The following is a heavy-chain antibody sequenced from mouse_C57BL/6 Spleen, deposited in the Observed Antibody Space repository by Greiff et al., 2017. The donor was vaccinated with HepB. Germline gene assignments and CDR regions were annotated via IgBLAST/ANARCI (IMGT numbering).Heavy chain of an antibody. CDR2: INPYNGGT. Sequence: VQLQQSGPVLVKPGASVKMSCKASGYTFTDYYMNWVKQSHGKSLEWIGVINPYNGGTSYNQKFKGKATLTVDKSSSTAYMELNSLTSEDSAVYYCARGGYYGSSSYYFDYWGQGTTLTVSS. D-gene: IGHD1-1*01. CDR1: GYTFTDYY. CDR3: ARGGYYGSSSYYFDY. J-gene: IGHJ2*01. V-gene: IGHV1-19*01.